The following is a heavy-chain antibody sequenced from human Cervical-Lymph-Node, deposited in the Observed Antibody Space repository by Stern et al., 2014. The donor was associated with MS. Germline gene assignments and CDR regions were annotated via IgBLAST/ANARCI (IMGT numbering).Heavy chain of an antibody. D-gene: IGHD3-16*01. CDR1: GYTFTNYA. V-gene: IGHV1-18*01. J-gene: IGHJ4*02. Sequence: DQLVESGGEVKKPGASVKVSCRAYGYTFTNYAVTWVRQAPGQGFEWMGWSSTTDANTNYAQKFRGRVTMTTDTSTATAYMELRALTSDDTAVYYCTRDRNGGVLQYWGQGTLVTVSS. CDR3: TRDRNGGVLQY. CDR2: SSTTDANT.